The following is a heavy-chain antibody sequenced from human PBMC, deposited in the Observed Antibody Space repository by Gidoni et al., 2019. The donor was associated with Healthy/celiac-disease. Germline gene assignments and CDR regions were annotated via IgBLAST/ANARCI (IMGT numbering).Heavy chain of an antibody. D-gene: IGHD3-10*01. CDR2: INHSGST. Sequence: QVQLQQWGAGLLKPSETLSLTCAGYGGSLSGYYWSWIRQPPGKGLEWIGEINHSGSTNYNPSLKSRVTISVDTSKNQFSLKLSSVTAADTAVYYCARFLWFGELFQNFDAFDIWGQGTMVTVSS. J-gene: IGHJ3*02. CDR3: ARFLWFGELFQNFDAFDI. CDR1: GGSLSGYY. V-gene: IGHV4-34*01.